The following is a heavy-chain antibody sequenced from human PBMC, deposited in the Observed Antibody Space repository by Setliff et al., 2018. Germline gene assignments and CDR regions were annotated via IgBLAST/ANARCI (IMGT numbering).Heavy chain of an antibody. CDR2: INPRAGTT. J-gene: IGHJ6*04. V-gene: IGHV1-46*04. CDR1: GYTFTNYY. Sequence: ASVKVSCKASGYTFTNYYINWVRQAPGQGLEWMGIINPRAGTTSYAQKLQGRVTMTRDTSTNTVYMELSSLKSDDTAVYYCARGTDYHGSGSYWAKDVWGKGTTVTVSS. D-gene: IGHD3-10*01. CDR3: ARGTDYHGSGSYWAKDV.